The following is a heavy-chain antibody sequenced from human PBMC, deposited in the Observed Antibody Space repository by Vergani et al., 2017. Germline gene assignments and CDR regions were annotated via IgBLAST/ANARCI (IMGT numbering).Heavy chain of an antibody. CDR2: ISFDGTNE. CDR3: VRDRGLCAGGRCYTEAWDY. V-gene: IGHV3-30-3*01. Sequence: VQLVESGGGVVQPGTSLRLSCVVSGFALNRHAMYWVRQAPGKGLEWVVGISFDGTNEYYPDLVKGRFTISRDIAKNTLYLQVRSLRLEDTGVYHCVRDRGLCAGGRCYTEAWDYWGQGTTVTVSS. CDR1: GFALNRHA. J-gene: IGHJ4*02. D-gene: IGHD2-2*02.